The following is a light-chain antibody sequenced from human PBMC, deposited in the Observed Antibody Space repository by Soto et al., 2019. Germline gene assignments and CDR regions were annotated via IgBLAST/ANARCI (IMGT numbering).Light chain of an antibody. Sequence: DIQMTQSPSSLSASVGDRVTITCQASQDITNYLNWYQQKPGKAPKLLIYDASSLETGVPSRFSGSGSGTDFTLTISSLQPEDFATYYCQQYDNLPLIFGQGTRLEIK. CDR1: QDITNY. V-gene: IGKV1-33*01. CDR2: DAS. J-gene: IGKJ5*01. CDR3: QQYDNLPLI.